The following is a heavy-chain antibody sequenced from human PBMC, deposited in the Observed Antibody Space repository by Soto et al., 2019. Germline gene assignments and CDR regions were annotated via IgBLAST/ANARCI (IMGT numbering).Heavy chain of an antibody. V-gene: IGHV1-69*01. D-gene: IGHD3-3*01. J-gene: IGHJ5*02. CDR1: GGTFSSYA. CDR3: ARDGSITIFGVVVYNWFDP. Sequence: QVQLVQSGAEVKKPGSSVKVSCKASGGTFSSYAISWVRQAPGQGLEWMGGIIPIFGTANYAQKFQGRVTITADESTITAYMELSSLRSEDTAVYYCARDGSITIFGVVVYNWFDPWGQGTLVTVSS. CDR2: IIPIFGTA.